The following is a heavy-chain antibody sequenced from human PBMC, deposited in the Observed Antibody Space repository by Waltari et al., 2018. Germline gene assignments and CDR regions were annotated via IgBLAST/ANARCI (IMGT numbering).Heavy chain of an antibody. CDR3: ARDPSWTQLWNPPDY. V-gene: IGHV3-33*01. CDR1: GFIFGNYG. J-gene: IGHJ4*02. D-gene: IGHD5-18*01. CDR2: IWYAGSKK. Sequence: QVHLVESGGGVVQPGKSLRLSCATSGFIFGNYGMHWVRQAPGKGLEWVANIWYAGSKKDDGDAVKGRFTISRDNSRNTVYLQLNSLRTVDTAVYYCARDPSWTQLWNPPDYWGQGTLVTVSS.